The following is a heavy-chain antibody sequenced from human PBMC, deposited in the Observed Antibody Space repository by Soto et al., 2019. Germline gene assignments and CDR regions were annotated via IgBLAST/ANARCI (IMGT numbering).Heavy chain of an antibody. CDR3: ERDRGYYYDSSGYYYVGWFDP. Sequence: SFKVSCKPSGGTGSIYAISWVREAPLPGLEWMGGIIPIFGTAHYANQFQGRVTITADESTSTAYMELSSLGSEDTAVYYCERDRGYYYDSSGYYYVGWFDPWGQRSLVTVSS. V-gene: IGHV1-69*13. CDR2: IIPIFGTA. CDR1: GGTGSIYA. D-gene: IGHD3-22*01. J-gene: IGHJ5*02.